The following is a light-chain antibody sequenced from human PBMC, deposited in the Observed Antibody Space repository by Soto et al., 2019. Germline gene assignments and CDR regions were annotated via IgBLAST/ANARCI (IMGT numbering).Light chain of an antibody. CDR3: QQYHNTPIT. CDR2: GAS. CDR1: QSGSSNY. Sequence: EIVLTQSPVTLSLSPGERATLSCRASQSGSSNYLAWYQQIPGQAPRFLIYGASSRATGIPDRFSGSGSGTDFTLTINRLEPEDFAVYYCQQYHNTPITFGQGTRLEIK. J-gene: IGKJ5*01. V-gene: IGKV3-20*01.